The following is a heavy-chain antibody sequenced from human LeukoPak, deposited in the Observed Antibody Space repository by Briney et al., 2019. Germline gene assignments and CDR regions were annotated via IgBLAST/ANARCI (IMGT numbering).Heavy chain of an antibody. CDR1: GGSISSGGYY. CDR2: IYYSGST. D-gene: IGHD3-22*01. J-gene: IGHJ3*02. CDR3: AREGDSSGYYRDCAFDI. Sequence: SQTLSLTCTVSGGSISSGGYYWSWIRQHPGKGLEWIGYIYYSGSTCYNPSLKSRVTISVDTSKNQFSLKLSSVTAADTAVYYCAREGDSSGYYRDCAFDIWGQGTMVTVSS. V-gene: IGHV4-31*03.